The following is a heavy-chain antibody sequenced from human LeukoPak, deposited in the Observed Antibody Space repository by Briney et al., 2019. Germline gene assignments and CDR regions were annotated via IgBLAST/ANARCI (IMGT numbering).Heavy chain of an antibody. Sequence: GGSLRLSCAASGFTFSSYGMHWVRQAPGKGLEWVAFIRYDGSNKYYADSVKGRFTISRDNSKNTLYLQMNGLRAEDTAVYYCAKDFGYYDSSGNNWGQGTLVTVSS. CDR2: IRYDGSNK. D-gene: IGHD3-22*01. V-gene: IGHV3-30*02. J-gene: IGHJ4*02. CDR3: AKDFGYYDSSGNN. CDR1: GFTFSSYG.